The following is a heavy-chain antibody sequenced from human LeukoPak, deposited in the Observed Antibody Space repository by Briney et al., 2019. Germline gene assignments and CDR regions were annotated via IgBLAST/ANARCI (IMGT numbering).Heavy chain of an antibody. CDR3: AREVNSSGYYNDGYYFDY. CDR1: GYTFTSYG. CDR2: ISAYNGNT. Sequence: GASVKVSCKASGYTFTSYGISWVRQAPGQGLEWMGWISAYNGNTNYAQKFQGRVTMTRDTSISTAYMELSRLRSDDTAVYYCAREVNSSGYYNDGYYFDYWGQGTLVTVSS. J-gene: IGHJ4*02. V-gene: IGHV1-18*01. D-gene: IGHD3-22*01.